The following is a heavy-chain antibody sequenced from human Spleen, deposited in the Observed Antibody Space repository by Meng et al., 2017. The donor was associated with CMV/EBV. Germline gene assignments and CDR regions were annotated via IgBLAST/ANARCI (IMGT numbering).Heavy chain of an antibody. V-gene: IGHV1-46*01. J-gene: IGHJ4*02. CDR2: VNPASGTP. CDR3: ARGESVDF. Sequence: SVKLSCKASGYVFTSYYIHWMRQAPGKGLEWMGIVNPASGTPTYAQIFQDRVIMTRDTSTTTVFLEVTSLKSEDTAVYYCARGESVDFWGQGTLVTSPQ. CDR1: GYVFTSYY.